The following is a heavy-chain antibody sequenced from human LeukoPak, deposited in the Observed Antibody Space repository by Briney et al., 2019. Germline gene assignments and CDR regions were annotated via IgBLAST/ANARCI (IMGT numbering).Heavy chain of an antibody. D-gene: IGHD3-22*01. CDR1: GFTFSSYA. J-gene: IGHJ4*02. Sequence: TGGSLRLSCAASGFTFSSYAMSWVRQAPGKGLEWVSIIYSGGTTYYANSVKGRFTISRDILKNTLSLQMNSLRAEDTAVYYCAKSTRDSSGYYYFDYWGQGTLVTVSS. CDR3: AKSTRDSSGYYYFDY. CDR2: IYSGGTT. V-gene: IGHV3-23*03.